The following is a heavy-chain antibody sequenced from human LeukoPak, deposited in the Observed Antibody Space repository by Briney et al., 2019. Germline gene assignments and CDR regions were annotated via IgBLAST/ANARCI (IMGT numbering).Heavy chain of an antibody. CDR1: GFTFISYW. CDR3: ARGTMIGRFDY. V-gene: IGHV3-74*01. J-gene: IGHJ4*02. Sequence: GGSLRLSCAASGFTFISYWMHWVRQAPGKGLVWVSRVSGDGSSTDYEDSVKGRFTISRDNAKDTLYLQMNSLRADETGVYYCARGTMIGRFDYWGQGSLVTVSS. CDR2: VSGDGSST. D-gene: IGHD3-22*01.